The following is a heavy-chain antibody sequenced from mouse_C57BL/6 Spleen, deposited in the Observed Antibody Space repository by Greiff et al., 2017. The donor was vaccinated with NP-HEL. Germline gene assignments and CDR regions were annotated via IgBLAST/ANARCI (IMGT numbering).Heavy chain of an antibody. D-gene: IGHD4-1*01. CDR1: GFTFTDYY. J-gene: IGHJ1*03. Sequence: EVQGVESGGGLVQPGGSLSLSCAASGFTFTDYYMSWVRQPPGKALEWLGFIRNKANGYTTEYSASVKGRFTISRDNSQSILYLQMNALRAEDSATYYCASQTGTYWYFDVWGTGTTVTVSS. V-gene: IGHV7-3*01. CDR3: ASQTGTYWYFDV. CDR2: IRNKANGYTT.